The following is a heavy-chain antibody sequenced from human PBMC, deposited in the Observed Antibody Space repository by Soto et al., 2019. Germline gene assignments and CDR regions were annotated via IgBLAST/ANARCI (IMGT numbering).Heavy chain of an antibody. CDR2: ISYDGSNK. J-gene: IGHJ5*02. CDR3: ALLGIAVRFWFDP. V-gene: IGHV3-30-3*01. CDR1: GFTFSSYV. D-gene: IGHD6-19*01. Sequence: PGGSLRLSCAASGFTFSSYVMHWVRQAPGKGLEWVAVISYDGSNKYYADSVKGRFTISRDNSKNTLYLLMNSLRGDDTAVYYCALLGIAVRFWFDPWGQGTLVTVSS.